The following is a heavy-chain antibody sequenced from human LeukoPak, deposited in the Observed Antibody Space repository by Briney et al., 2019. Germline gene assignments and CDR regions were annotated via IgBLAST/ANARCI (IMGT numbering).Heavy chain of an antibody. CDR2: MNPNSGNT. D-gene: IGHD1-1*01. Sequence: ASVKVSCKASGYTFTSYDINWVRQATGQGLEWMGWMNPNSGNTGYAQKFQGRVTMTRDMSTSTDYMELSSLRSEDTAVYYCARDPVQLGFDPWGQGTLVTVSS. V-gene: IGHV1-8*01. CDR3: ARDPVQLGFDP. CDR1: GYTFTSYD. J-gene: IGHJ5*02.